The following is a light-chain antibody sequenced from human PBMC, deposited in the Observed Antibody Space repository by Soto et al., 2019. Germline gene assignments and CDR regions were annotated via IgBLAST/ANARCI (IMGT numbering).Light chain of an antibody. CDR2: GNS. CDR3: QSYDSSLSVVV. J-gene: IGLJ2*01. Sequence: QSVLTQPPSVSGAPGQRVTISCTGSSSNIGAGYDVHWYQQLPGTAPKLLIYGNSNRPSGVPDRFSGSKSGTSASLAITGLQAEDEADYYCQSYDSSLSVVVFGGGTEVTVL. V-gene: IGLV1-40*01. CDR1: SSNIGAGYD.